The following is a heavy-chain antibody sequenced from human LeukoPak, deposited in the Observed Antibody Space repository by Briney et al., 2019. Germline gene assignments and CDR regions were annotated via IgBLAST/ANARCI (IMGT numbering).Heavy chain of an antibody. CDR3: ARGGGLDV. J-gene: IGHJ6*02. CDR1: GFTFSHFW. Sequence: GGSLRLSCAASGFTFSHFWMSWVRQAPGKGLEWVAYIKKTGSETYYVDSVKGRFTITRDNTRNSLFLQMYSLRAEDTAVYFCARGGGLDVWGQGATVTVSS. CDR2: IKKTGSET. V-gene: IGHV3-7*04.